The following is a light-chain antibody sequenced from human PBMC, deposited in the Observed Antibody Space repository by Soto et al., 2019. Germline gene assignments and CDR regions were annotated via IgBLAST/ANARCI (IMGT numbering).Light chain of an antibody. J-gene: IGKJ2*01. CDR1: QNIRNY. Sequence: DIQMTQSPSSLSASVGERVTITCRASQNIRNYLNWYQQKPGDAPKLLIYAASTLQGAVPSRFSGSGSGTDFSRTISSLQPEDFATYHCQEGHNTPYAFGQGTRLEI. CDR2: AAS. V-gene: IGKV1-39*01. CDR3: QEGHNTPYA.